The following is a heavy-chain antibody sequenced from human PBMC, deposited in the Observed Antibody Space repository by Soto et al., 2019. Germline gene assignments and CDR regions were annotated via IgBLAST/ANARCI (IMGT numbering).Heavy chain of an antibody. CDR1: GGSISSYY. D-gene: IGHD5-12*01. J-gene: IGHJ4*02. Sequence: SETLSLTCTVSGGSISSYYWSWIRQPPGKGLEWIGYIYYSGSTNYNPSLKSRVTISVDTSKNQFSLKLSSVTAADTAVYYCASSVAGGYFDYWGQGTLVTVSS. CDR2: IYYSGST. CDR3: ASSVAGGYFDY. V-gene: IGHV4-59*01.